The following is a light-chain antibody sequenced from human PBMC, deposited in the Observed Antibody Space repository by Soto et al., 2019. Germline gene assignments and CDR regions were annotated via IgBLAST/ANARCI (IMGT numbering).Light chain of an antibody. J-gene: IGKJ1*01. CDR1: QSVSSNY. CDR3: QQYGTLPRT. CDR2: GVS. V-gene: IGKV3-20*01. Sequence: EIVLTQSPGTLSLSPGERATLSCRASQSVSSNYFAWYQQKPGQAPRLLIYGVSTRATGIPDRFSGSGSGTDFTLTISSLEPEDFAVYYCQQYGTLPRTFGQGTKVDIK.